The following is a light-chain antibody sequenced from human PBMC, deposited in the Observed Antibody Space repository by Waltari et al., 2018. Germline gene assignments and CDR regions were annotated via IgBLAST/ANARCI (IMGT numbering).Light chain of an antibody. J-gene: IGLJ1*01. CDR3: QTWDNTTV. CDR2: KDS. CDR1: KLGAKY. V-gene: IGLV3-1*01. Sequence: SYEVTQQPSVSVSPGQTATISCSATKLGAKYVCWYQQKHGQSPVLVMYKDSKRPSGIPGRCSGSNSGDTATLTISGTQALDEADYYCQTWDNTTVFGSGTRVTVL.